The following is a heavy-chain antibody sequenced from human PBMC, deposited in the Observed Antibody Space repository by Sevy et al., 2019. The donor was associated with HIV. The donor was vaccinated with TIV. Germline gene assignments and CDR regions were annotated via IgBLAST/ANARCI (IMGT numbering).Heavy chain of an antibody. CDR2: ISSSGSTT. CDR1: GFTFSSYE. V-gene: IGHV3-48*03. J-gene: IGHJ6*02. CDR3: ARDRPEYSLKRGMDV. Sequence: GGSLRLSCAASGFTFSSYEMNWVRQAPGKGLEWVSYISSSGSTTYYADSVKGRFTISRDNAKNTLYLQMNSLRAEDTDVYYYARDRPEYSLKRGMDVWGQGTTVTVSS. D-gene: IGHD2-21*01.